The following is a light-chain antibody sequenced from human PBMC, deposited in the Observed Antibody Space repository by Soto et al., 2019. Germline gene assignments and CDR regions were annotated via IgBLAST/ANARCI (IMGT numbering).Light chain of an antibody. Sequence: DIQMTQSPSTLSASVGDRVTITCRASQSIGSWLAWYQQKPGKAPRLLIYAASRLESGVPSRFSGSRSGTDFTLTISSLQPEDFATYYCQQFYSAPITFGQGTRLEIK. J-gene: IGKJ5*01. V-gene: IGKV1-5*01. CDR1: QSIGSW. CDR3: QQFYSAPIT. CDR2: AAS.